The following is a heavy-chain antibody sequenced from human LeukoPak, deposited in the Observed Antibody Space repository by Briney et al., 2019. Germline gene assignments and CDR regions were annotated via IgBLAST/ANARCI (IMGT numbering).Heavy chain of an antibody. CDR2: ISSSGSTI. CDR3: AKDLRALSLLWFGELLYPDY. CDR1: GFTFSDYY. D-gene: IGHD3-10*01. Sequence: AGGSLRLSCAASGFTFSDYYMSWIRQAPGKGLEWVSYISSSGSTIYYADSVKGRFTISRDNAKNSLYLQMNSLRAEDTAVYYCAKDLRALSLLWFGELLYPDYWGQGTLVTVSS. J-gene: IGHJ4*02. V-gene: IGHV3-11*04.